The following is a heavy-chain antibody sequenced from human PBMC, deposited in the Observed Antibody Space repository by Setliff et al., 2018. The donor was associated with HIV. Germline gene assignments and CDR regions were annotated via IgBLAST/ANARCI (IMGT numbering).Heavy chain of an antibody. CDR2: INHSGST. J-gene: IGHJ6*03. V-gene: IGHV4-34*01. CDR3: ARGREVKRDTYYDYFYMNV. D-gene: IGHD1-26*01. CDR1: GESFTDYF. Sequence: LSLTCAVYGESFTDYFWTWIRQSPGKGLEWLGEINHSGSTNQNPSLKSRFIVSVDTSKNQFSLRLNSVTAADTAVYYCARGREVKRDTYYDYFYMNVWSRGTAVTVSS.